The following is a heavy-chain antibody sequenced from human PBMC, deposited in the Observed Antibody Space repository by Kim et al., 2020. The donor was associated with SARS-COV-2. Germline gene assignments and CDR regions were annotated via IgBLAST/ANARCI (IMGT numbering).Heavy chain of an antibody. D-gene: IGHD2-15*01. J-gene: IGHJ4*02. CDR1: AFTFSNYA. Sequence: GGSLRLSCAASAFTFSNYAMSWVRQAPGKGLEWVSAISGNGYSTYYAASVKGRFTISRDNSQNTLYLEMNSLRDEDTAIYYCAKEGGFGTRFENWGQGTLVTVSS. V-gene: IGHV3-23*01. CDR2: ISGNGYST. CDR3: AKEGGFGTRFEN.